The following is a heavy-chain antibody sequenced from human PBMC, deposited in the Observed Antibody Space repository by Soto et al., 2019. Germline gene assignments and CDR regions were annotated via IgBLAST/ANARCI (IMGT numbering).Heavy chain of an antibody. V-gene: IGHV3-33*01. CDR1: GFTFSSYG. CDR3: AREMGIAVAVTYYFDY. Sequence: GGSLRLSCAASGFTFSSYGMRWVRQAPGKGLEWVAVIWYDGSNKYYADSVKGRFTISRDNSKNTLYLQMNSLRAEDTAVYYCAREMGIAVAVTYYFDYWGQGTLVTVSS. J-gene: IGHJ4*02. D-gene: IGHD6-19*01. CDR2: IWYDGSNK.